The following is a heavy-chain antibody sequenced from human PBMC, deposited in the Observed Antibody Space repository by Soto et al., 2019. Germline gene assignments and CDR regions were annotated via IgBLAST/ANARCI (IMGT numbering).Heavy chain of an antibody. CDR3: VRDADGGDRDYYGLDV. CDR1: GGSISSYHYH. J-gene: IGHJ6*02. CDR2: IPYSGSV. V-gene: IGHV4-30-4*01. Sequence: QVQLQESGPGLVRPSQTLSLTCTVSGGSISSYHYHWTWIRPTPGKGLEWIGYIPYSGSVSYNPSLQRPVTMSVDTSKNLFVLNRNSATAADTGVYFLVRDADGGDRDYYGLDVWGQGTTVTYSS. D-gene: IGHD5-18*01.